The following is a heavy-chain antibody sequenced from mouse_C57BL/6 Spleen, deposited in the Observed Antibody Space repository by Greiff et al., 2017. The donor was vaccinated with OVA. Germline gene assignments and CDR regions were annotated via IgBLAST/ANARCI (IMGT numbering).Heavy chain of an antibody. V-gene: IGHV1-4*01. D-gene: IGHD1-2*01. CDR1: GYTFTSYT. CDR2: INPSSGYT. CDR3: AGYEDLDY. J-gene: IGHJ2*01. Sequence: VQLQQSGAELARPGASVKMPCKASGYTFTSYTMHWVKQSHGKGLEWIGYINPSSGYTIYNQKFKVKATLTADKSSSTAYMQLSSLTSEDSEGYYCAGYEDLDYWGQGTTLTVSS.